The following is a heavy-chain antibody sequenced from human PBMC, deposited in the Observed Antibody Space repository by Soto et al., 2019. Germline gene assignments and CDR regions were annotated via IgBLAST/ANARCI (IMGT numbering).Heavy chain of an antibody. D-gene: IGHD5-18*01. V-gene: IGHV4-4*07. CDR1: GGSITNHY. CDR2: IYPSGRA. J-gene: IGHJ2*01. Sequence: QVQLQESGPRLVTPSETLTLTCSLSGGSITNHYWGWIRQPPGKGLEFIGRIYPSGRAHYNPSLQCRVTISVDTSKNQLSLKVNSVTAADTAIYYCARDYDVNTAVDYWYFDLWGRGTLVTVSS. CDR3: ARDYDVNTAVDYWYFDL.